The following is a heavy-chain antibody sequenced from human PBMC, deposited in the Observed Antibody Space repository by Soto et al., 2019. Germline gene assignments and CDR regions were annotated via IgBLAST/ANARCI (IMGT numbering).Heavy chain of an antibody. CDR3: ARGEPIVATINLDP. D-gene: IGHD5-12*01. CDR1: GGTFSSYT. Sequence: SVKVSCKASGGTFSSYTISWVRQAPGQGLEWMGWIIPILGIAGYAQKFQGRVTMTRNNSTSTAYMELSSLRSEDTAVYYCARGEPIVATINLDPWGQGTLVTVSS. J-gene: IGHJ5*02. V-gene: IGHV1-69*10. CDR2: IIPILGIA.